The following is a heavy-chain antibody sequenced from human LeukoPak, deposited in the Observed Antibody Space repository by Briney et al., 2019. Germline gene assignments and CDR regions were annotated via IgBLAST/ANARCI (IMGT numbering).Heavy chain of an antibody. CDR3: ARGQSLWFGGGYFDY. D-gene: IGHD3-10*01. Sequence: PGGSLRLSCAASGFTFNDSYMSWIRQAPGMGLEWVSYISSSGRAMYYADSVKGRFTISRDNAKNSLYLQMNSLRAEDTAVYYCARGQSLWFGGGYFDYWGQGTLVTVSS. CDR2: ISSSGRAM. V-gene: IGHV3-11*01. CDR1: GFTFNDSY. J-gene: IGHJ4*02.